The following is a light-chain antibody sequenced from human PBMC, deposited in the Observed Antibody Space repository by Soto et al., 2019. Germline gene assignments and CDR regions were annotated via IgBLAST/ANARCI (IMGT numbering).Light chain of an antibody. V-gene: IGLV2-14*03. CDR1: SSDVGGYNY. CDR3: SSYTSASTYVL. Sequence: QSVLTQPASVSGSPGQSITISCTGTSSDVGGYNYVSWYQQHPGKAPKVLISDVSDRPSGVSTRFSGSKSGNTASLTISGLQAEDEADYYCSSYTSASTYVLFGGGTKVTVL. CDR2: DVS. J-gene: IGLJ2*01.